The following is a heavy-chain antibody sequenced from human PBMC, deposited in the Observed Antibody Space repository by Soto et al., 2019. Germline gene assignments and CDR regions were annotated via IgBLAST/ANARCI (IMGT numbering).Heavy chain of an antibody. CDR2: ISSSSSYI. J-gene: IGHJ3*02. CDR3: ARGTAMAHDAFDI. V-gene: IGHV3-21*01. Sequence: PGGSLRLSCAASGFTFSSYSMNWVRQAPGKGLEWVSSISSSSSYIYYADSVKGRFTISRDNAKNSLYLQMNSLRAEDTAVYYCARGTAMAHDAFDIWGQGTMVTVSS. CDR1: GFTFSSYS. D-gene: IGHD5-18*01.